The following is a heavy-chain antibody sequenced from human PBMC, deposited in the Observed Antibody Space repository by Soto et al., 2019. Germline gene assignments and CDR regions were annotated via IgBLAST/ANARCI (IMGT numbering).Heavy chain of an antibody. CDR2: INDDGIST. Sequence: GGSLRLSCAASGFTFSMYWMHWVRQVPGKGPEWVSRINDDGISTNYADSVKGRFTISRDNAKNTLYLQMNALRVEDTAVYYCTRGPRSTSTGTGAFWGQGTLVT. CDR1: GFTFSMYW. D-gene: IGHD1-1*01. V-gene: IGHV3-74*01. CDR3: TRGPRSTSTGTGAF. J-gene: IGHJ4*02.